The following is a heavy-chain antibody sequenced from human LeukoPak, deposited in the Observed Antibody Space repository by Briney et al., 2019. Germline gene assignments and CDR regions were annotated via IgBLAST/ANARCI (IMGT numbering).Heavy chain of an antibody. Sequence: PSETLSLTCTVSGGSISSYYWRWIRQPAGKGLEWIGRIYTSGSTNYNPSLKSRVTMSVDTSKNQFSLKLSSVTAADTAVYYCARAHQYYDYVWGSYRSYYFDYWGQGTLVTVSS. J-gene: IGHJ4*02. CDR3: ARAHQYYDYVWGSYRSYYFDY. CDR2: IYTSGST. V-gene: IGHV4-4*07. D-gene: IGHD3-16*02. CDR1: GGSISSYY.